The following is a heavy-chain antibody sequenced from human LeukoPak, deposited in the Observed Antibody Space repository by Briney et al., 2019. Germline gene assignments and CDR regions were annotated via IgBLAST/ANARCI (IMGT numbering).Heavy chain of an antibody. V-gene: IGHV3-7*01. CDR3: ARDPANGAVDI. CDR2: MNPDGSQR. Sequence: GGSLRLSCAASGFPFSSHYMGWIRQAPGKGLEWVALMNPDGSQRVYVDSVKARFAISRDNAMKSLFLLMNSLTVEDTAVYYCARDPANGAVDIWGQGTTVTVSS. J-gene: IGHJ3*02. CDR1: GFPFSSHY.